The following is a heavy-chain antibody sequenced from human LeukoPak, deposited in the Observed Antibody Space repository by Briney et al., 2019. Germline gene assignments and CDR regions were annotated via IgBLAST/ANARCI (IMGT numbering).Heavy chain of an antibody. V-gene: IGHV4-38-2*02. CDR2: IYHSGAT. J-gene: IGHJ6*03. Sequence: SETLSLTCTVSGHSIINSFYWGWIRQSPGKGLEWIGSIYHSGATYYNPSLKSRVTISLDTSRNQFSLRLSSVTAADTAVYYCARDHSTPNAGYMDVWGKGTTVTVSS. D-gene: IGHD2-8*01. CDR1: GHSIINSFY. CDR3: ARDHSTPNAGYMDV.